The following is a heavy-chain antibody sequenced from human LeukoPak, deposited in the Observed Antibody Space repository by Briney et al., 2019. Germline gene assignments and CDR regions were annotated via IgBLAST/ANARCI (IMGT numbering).Heavy chain of an antibody. D-gene: IGHD6-13*01. Sequence: PGGSLRLSCAASGFTFSSYAMSWVRQAPGKGLEWVSAISGSGGSTYYADSVKGRFTISRDNSKNTLYLQMNSLRAEDTAVYYCAKDLICDSSSWYLYYFDYWGQGTLVTVSS. CDR3: AKDLICDSSSWYLYYFDY. V-gene: IGHV3-23*01. CDR2: ISGSGGST. J-gene: IGHJ4*02. CDR1: GFTFSSYA.